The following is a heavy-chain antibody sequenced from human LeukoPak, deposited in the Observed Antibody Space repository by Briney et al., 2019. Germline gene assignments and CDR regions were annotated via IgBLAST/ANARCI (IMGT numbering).Heavy chain of an antibody. Sequence: SSETLSLTCAVYGGSFSGYYWSWIRQPPGKGLEWIGEINHSGSTNYNPSLKSRVTISVDTSKNQLSLKLSSVTAADTAVYYCARQRDYYGSGSYIRYWGQGTLVTVSS. J-gene: IGHJ4*02. CDR2: INHSGST. CDR1: GGSFSGYY. V-gene: IGHV4-34*01. D-gene: IGHD3-10*01. CDR3: ARQRDYYGSGSYIRY.